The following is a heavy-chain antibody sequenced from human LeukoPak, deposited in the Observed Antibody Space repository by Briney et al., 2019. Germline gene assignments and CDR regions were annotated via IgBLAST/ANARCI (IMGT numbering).Heavy chain of an antibody. D-gene: IGHD6-19*01. V-gene: IGHV3-23*01. CDR1: GFTFSSYA. CDR2: ISRSGGST. J-gene: IGHJ4*02. Sequence: GGSLRLSCAASGFTFSSYAVSWVRQAPGKGLEWVSAISRSGGSTYYAHSVKGRFTISRDNSKNTLYLQMNSLRAEDTAVYYCAKDSPGYSSGWPYYFDYWGQGTLVTVSS. CDR3: AKDSPGYSSGWPYYFDY.